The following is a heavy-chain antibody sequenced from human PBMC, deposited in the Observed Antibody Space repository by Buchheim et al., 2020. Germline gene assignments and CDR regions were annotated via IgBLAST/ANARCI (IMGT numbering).Heavy chain of an antibody. CDR2: IYASGTT. V-gene: IGHV4-4*07. J-gene: IGHJ4*02. D-gene: IGHD2/OR15-2a*01. CDR3: ARGSGIFDSTGHQDYYFTH. CDR1: GDSISAYY. Sequence: QVQLQQWGAGLVKPSETLSLTCSISGDSISAYYWSWIRQPAGKGLEWIGRIYASGTTSYNPSLKSRVTMSVDTSKNQFSLKVYSVTAADTAVYYCARGSGIFDSTGHQDYYFTHWGQGTL.